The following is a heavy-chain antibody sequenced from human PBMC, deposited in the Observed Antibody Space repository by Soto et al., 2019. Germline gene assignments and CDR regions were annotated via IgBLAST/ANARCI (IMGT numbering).Heavy chain of an antibody. CDR1: GFALTPYA. Sequence: QEQLVESGGGVVQPGRSLRLSCAASGFALTPYAMHWVRQAPGKGLEWVAIISYDGSYRSYGDSVKGRFTISRDNSEKALYLQMDTLRSEDTAVYYCARDWDRGGGSYLWKFDLWGRGTLGTVSS. V-gene: IGHV3-30-3*01. CDR3: ARDWDRGGGSYLWKFDL. J-gene: IGHJ2*01. CDR2: ISYDGSYR. D-gene: IGHD1-26*01.